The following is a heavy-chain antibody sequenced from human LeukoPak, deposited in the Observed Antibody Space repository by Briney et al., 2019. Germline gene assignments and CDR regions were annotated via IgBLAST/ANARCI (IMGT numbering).Heavy chain of an antibody. Sequence: GASVKVSCKASGYTFTSYDINWVRQATGQGLEWMGWMNPNSGNTGYAQKFQGRVTMTRNTSISTAYMELSSLRSEDTAVYYCARGRGAMVKGYYYYYYMDVWGNGTTVTISS. J-gene: IGHJ6*03. CDR2: MNPNSGNT. CDR3: ARGRGAMVKGYYYYYYMDV. CDR1: GYTFTSYD. V-gene: IGHV1-8*01. D-gene: IGHD5-18*01.